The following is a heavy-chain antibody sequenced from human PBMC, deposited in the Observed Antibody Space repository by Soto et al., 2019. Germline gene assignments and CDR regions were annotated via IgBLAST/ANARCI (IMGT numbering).Heavy chain of an antibody. CDR1: GFTFSSYA. V-gene: IGHV3-23*01. J-gene: IGHJ4*02. CDR2: ISGSGGST. Sequence: EVQLLESGGGLVQPGGSLRLSCAASGFTFSSYAMSWVRQAPGKGLEWVSAISGSGGSTYYGDSVKGRFTISRDNSKNRVNMQMNSLRAEDTAVYYCATRERGTEVGEKRGYSYGPFDYWGQGTLVTVSS. CDR3: ATRERGTEVGEKRGYSYGPFDY. D-gene: IGHD5-18*01.